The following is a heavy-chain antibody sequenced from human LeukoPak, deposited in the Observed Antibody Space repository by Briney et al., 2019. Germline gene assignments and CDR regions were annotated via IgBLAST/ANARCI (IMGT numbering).Heavy chain of an antibody. V-gene: IGHV4-59*12. CDR2: IYYSGST. CDR3: ARRYIVVVPAATPKERYYFDY. CDR1: GGSISSYY. J-gene: IGHJ4*02. D-gene: IGHD2-2*02. Sequence: PSETLSLTCTVSGGSISSYYWSWIRQPPGKGLEWIGYIYYSGSTNYNPSLKSRVTISVDTSKNQFSLKLSSVTAADTAVYYCARRYIVVVPAATPKERYYFDYWGQGTLVTVSS.